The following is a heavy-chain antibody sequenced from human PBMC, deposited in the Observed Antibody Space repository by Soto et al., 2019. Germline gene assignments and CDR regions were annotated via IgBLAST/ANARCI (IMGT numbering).Heavy chain of an antibody. D-gene: IGHD1-26*01. Sequence: QVQLQESGPGLVKPSETLSLTCIVSGGSVSNDAYYWSWIRQPPGKGLEWIGYIYHSGSTYYNPSLKSRVTISADTSANQFSLKVSSVTAADTAVYYGARLGIGWEFPFDSWGQGTLVNVSS. V-gene: IGHV4-61*08. J-gene: IGHJ4*02. CDR3: ARLGIGWEFPFDS. CDR2: IYHSGST. CDR1: GGSVSNDAYY.